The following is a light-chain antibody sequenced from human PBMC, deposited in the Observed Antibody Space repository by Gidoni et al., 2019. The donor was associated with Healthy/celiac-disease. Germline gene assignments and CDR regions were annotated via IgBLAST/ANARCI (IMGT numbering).Light chain of an antibody. Sequence: SYELTQPPPVSVSPGQTARITCSGDALPKQYAYWYQQKPGQAPVLVIYKDSERPSGIPERFSGSSSGTTVTLTISGGQAEDEADYYCQSADSSGTYHVFGTGTKVTVL. J-gene: IGLJ1*01. V-gene: IGLV3-25*02. CDR3: QSADSSGTYHV. CDR2: KDS. CDR1: ALPKQY.